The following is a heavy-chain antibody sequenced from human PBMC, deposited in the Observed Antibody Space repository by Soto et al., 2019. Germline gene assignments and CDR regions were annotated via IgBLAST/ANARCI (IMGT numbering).Heavy chain of an antibody. J-gene: IGHJ4*02. CDR1: GFTFSSYG. CDR3: AKALVKITNFDY. D-gene: IGHD3-10*01. CDR2: ISYDGSNK. Sequence: QVQLVESGGGVVQPGRSLRLSCAASGFTFSSYGMHWVRQAPGKGLEWVAVISYDGSNKYYADSVKGRFTISRDNSKNTLYLQMNSLRAEDTAVYYCAKALVKITNFDYWGQGTLVTVSS. V-gene: IGHV3-30*18.